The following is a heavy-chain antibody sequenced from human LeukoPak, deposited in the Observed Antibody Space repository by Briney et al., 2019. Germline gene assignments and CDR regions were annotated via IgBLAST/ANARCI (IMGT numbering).Heavy chain of an antibody. Sequence: PSETLSLTCAVYGGSFSGYYWSWIRQPAGKGLEWIGEINHSGSTNYNPSLKSRVTISVDTSKNQFSLKLSSVTAADTAVYYCARGRGYSYGAYDYWGQGTLVTVSS. CDR2: INHSGST. J-gene: IGHJ4*02. D-gene: IGHD5-18*01. V-gene: IGHV4-34*01. CDR3: ARGRGYSYGAYDY. CDR1: GGSFSGYY.